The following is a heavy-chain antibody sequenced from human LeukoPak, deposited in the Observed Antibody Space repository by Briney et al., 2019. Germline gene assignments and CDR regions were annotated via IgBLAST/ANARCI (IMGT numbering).Heavy chain of an antibody. CDR2: ISGSSGGT. V-gene: IGHV3-23*01. CDR3: AKDGIGVSLFDY. D-gene: IGHD1-14*01. CDR1: GFTFSSYA. Sequence: GGSLRLSCAASGFTFSSYAMSWVRQAPGKGLEWVSSISGSSGGTYYADSVKGRFTISRDNSKNTLYLQMNSLRAEDTAVYYCAKDGIGVSLFDYWGQGTLVTVSS. J-gene: IGHJ4*02.